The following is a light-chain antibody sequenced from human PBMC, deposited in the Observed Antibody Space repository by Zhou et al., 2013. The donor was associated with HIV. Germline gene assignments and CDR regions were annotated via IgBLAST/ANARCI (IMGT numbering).Light chain of an antibody. CDR2: GTS. CDR3: QQRSNWPPALT. V-gene: IGKV3-11*01. CDR1: QTVTSSY. J-gene: IGKJ4*01. Sequence: VVLTQYPGTLSLSPGERATLSCRASQTVTSSYLAWYQHKPGQAPRLLIFGTSDRATGIPDRFSGSGSWTDFTLTISSLEPEDFAVYYCQQRSNWPPALTFGGGTKVEIK.